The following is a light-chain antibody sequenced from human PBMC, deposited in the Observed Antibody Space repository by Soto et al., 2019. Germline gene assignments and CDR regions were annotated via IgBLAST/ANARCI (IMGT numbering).Light chain of an antibody. CDR1: SSDVGGYNY. V-gene: IGLV2-8*01. Sequence: QSALTQPPSASGSPGQSVTISCTGTSSDVGGYNYVSWYQQHPGKAPKLMIYEVTKRPSGVPDRFSGFKSDNTASLTVSGLQAEEEDDYYCSSYAGSNFVVFGGGTKLTVL. CDR3: SSYAGSNFVV. J-gene: IGLJ2*01. CDR2: EVT.